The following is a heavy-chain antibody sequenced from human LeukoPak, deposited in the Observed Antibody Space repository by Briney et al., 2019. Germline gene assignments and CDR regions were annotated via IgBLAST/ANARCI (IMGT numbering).Heavy chain of an antibody. J-gene: IGHJ5*02. CDR3: ARGTTIIIAPHWFDP. Sequence: GGSLRLSCAASGFTVSSNYMSWVRQAPGKGLEWVSVIYSGGSTYYADSVKGRFTISRDNSKNTLYLQMNSLRAEDTAVYYCARGTTIIIAPHWFDPWGQGTLVTVSS. CDR2: IYSGGST. CDR1: GFTVSSNY. V-gene: IGHV3-53*01. D-gene: IGHD3-22*01.